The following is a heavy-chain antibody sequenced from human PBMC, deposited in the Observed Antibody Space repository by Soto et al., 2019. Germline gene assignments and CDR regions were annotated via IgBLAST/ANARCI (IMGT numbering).Heavy chain of an antibody. CDR3: ARYAVPSYYFDY. D-gene: IGHD2-2*01. Sequence: SETLSLTCAVYGGSFSGYYWSWIRQPPGKGLEWIGEINHSGSTNYNPSLKGRVTISVDTSKNQFSLKLSSVTAADTAVYYCARYAVPSYYFDYWGQGTLVTVSS. CDR1: GGSFSGYY. V-gene: IGHV4-34*01. J-gene: IGHJ4*02. CDR2: INHSGST.